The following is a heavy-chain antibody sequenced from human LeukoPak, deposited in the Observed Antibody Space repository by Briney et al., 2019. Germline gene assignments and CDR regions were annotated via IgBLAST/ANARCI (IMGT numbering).Heavy chain of an antibody. Sequence: GSLRLSCAASGFTFSSYAMSWVRQAPGKGLEWIGEINHSGSTNYNPSLKSRVTISVDTSKNQFSLKLSSVTAADTAVYYCARGVGDIVVVPAQTQNWFDPWGQGTLVTVSS. D-gene: IGHD2-2*01. CDR3: ARGVGDIVVVPAQTQNWFDP. CDR1: GFTFSSYA. CDR2: INHSGST. V-gene: IGHV4-34*01. J-gene: IGHJ5*02.